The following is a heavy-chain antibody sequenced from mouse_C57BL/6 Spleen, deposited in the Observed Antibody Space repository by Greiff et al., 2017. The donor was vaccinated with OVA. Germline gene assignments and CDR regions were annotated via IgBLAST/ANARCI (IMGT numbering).Heavy chain of an antibody. J-gene: IGHJ3*01. CDR2: MYPGDGDT. V-gene: IGHV1-82*01. CDR3: ARQGYDYGFAY. D-gene: IGHD2-4*01. Sequence: QVQLKESGPELVKPGASVKISCKASGYAFSSSWMNWVKQRPGKGLEWIGRMYPGDGDTNYNGKFKGKATLTADKSSSTAYMQLSSLTSEDSAVYFCARQGYDYGFAYWGQGTLVTVSA. CDR1: GYAFSSSW.